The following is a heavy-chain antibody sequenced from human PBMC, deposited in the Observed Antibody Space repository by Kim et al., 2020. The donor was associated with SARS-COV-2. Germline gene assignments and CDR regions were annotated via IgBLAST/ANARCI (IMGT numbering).Heavy chain of an antibody. CDR3: ARRGVVTGTYFFDY. V-gene: IGHV3-74*01. CDR2: INSDASIT. J-gene: IGHJ4*02. D-gene: IGHD1-20*01. Sequence: GGSLRLSCAASGFTFSTYWMHWVRQAPGKGLVWVSRINSDASITNYADSVKGRFTISRDNAKNTLYLQMNSLRAEDTAVYYCARRGVVTGTYFFDYWGQGILVTVSS. CDR1: GFTFSTYW.